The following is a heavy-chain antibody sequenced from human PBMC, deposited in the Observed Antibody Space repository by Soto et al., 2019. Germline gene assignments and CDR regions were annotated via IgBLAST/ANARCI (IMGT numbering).Heavy chain of an antibody. D-gene: IGHD2-15*01. V-gene: IGHV1-69*01. Sequence: QVQLVQSGAEVKKPGSSVKVSCKASGGTFSSYAISWVRQAPGQGLEWMGGLIPIFGTANYAQKFQGRVTITADESTSTAYMELSSLRSEDTAVYYCARENCRGGSCYSEGNYYGMDVWGQGTTVTVSS. CDR1: GGTFSSYA. CDR2: LIPIFGTA. CDR3: ARENCRGGSCYSEGNYYGMDV. J-gene: IGHJ6*02.